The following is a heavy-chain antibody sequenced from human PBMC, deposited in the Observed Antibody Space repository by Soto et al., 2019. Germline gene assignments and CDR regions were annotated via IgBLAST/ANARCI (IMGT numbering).Heavy chain of an antibody. Sequence: GGSLRLSCAASGFTFSNAWMSWFRQAPGKGLEWVGRIKSKTDGGTTDYAAPVKGRFTISKDRSKKTVYLQMNSLRVEDTAVYYCTKDRVAAGIYTFDYWRQGPLVTVSS. J-gene: IGHJ4*02. CDR3: TKDRVAAGIYTFDY. CDR1: GFTFSNAW. D-gene: IGHD1-1*01. V-gene: IGHV3-15*01. CDR2: IKSKTDGGTT.